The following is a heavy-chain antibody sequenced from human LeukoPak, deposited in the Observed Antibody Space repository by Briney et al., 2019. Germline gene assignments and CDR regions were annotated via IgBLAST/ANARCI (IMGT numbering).Heavy chain of an antibody. J-gene: IGHJ4*02. D-gene: IGHD1-26*01. V-gene: IGHV4-39*01. Sequence: SETLSLTCTVSGGSISSSTSYWGWIRQPPGKGLEWIGSIYYSGSTSYNPSLKSRVTISVDTSQKQFPLKLDSVTAADTAVYYCARNASDSGTSYFDYWGQGTLVTVSS. CDR3: ARNASDSGTSYFDY. CDR2: IYYSGST. CDR1: GGSISSSTSY.